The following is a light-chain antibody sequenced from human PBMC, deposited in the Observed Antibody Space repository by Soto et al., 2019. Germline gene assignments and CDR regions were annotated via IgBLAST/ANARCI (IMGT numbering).Light chain of an antibody. CDR1: SGSIASNY. V-gene: IGLV6-57*02. CDR3: QSLDTTKQGVV. CDR2: EDD. J-gene: IGLJ3*02. Sequence: NFMLTQPHSVSESPGKTVTISCTGSSGSIASNYIRWYQQRPGSAPTTVIYEDDQRPSGVPDRFSGSIDSSSNSASLTISGLKIEDEAVYYCQSLDTTKQGVVFGGGTKLTVL.